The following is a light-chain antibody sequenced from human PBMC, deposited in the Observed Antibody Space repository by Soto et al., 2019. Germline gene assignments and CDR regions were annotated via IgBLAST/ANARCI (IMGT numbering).Light chain of an antibody. J-gene: IGKJ2*01. CDR2: SAS. Sequence: SPSSVSASIGDTVTITCRASQDINVYLNWYQQKPGEVPKLLIYSASSLHSGVPSRFTGSGSETDFTLTIRSLQPEDFATYYCQHGYVAPYNFGQGTKVDIK. V-gene: IGKV1-39*01. CDR3: QHGYVAPYN. CDR1: QDINVY.